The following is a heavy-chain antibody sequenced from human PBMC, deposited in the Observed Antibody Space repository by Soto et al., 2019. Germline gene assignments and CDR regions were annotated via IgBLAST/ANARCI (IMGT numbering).Heavy chain of an antibody. CDR1: GGDISGNS. Sequence: SETLSLTCSVSGGDISGNSWSWIRQPPGKGLEWIGYIYGSGSTKYSPSLKSRVTISADTSKNQISLKLTSVTAADTAEYFCARKRNYYYGMDVWGQGTTVTVSS. J-gene: IGHJ6*02. V-gene: IGHV4-59*01. CDR3: ARKRNYYYGMDV. CDR2: IYGSGST.